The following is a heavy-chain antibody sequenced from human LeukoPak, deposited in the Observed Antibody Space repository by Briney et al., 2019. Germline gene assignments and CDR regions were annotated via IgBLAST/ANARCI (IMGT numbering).Heavy chain of an antibody. CDR1: GFTFSSYS. CDR2: ISSSSYI. Sequence: GGSLRLSCAASGFTFSSYSINWVRQAPEKGLEWVSSISSSSYIYYADSLKGRFTISRDNAKNSLYLQMNSLRAEDTAVYYCARDSYGDYSFDYWGQGTLVTVSS. D-gene: IGHD4-17*01. J-gene: IGHJ4*02. V-gene: IGHV3-21*01. CDR3: ARDSYGDYSFDY.